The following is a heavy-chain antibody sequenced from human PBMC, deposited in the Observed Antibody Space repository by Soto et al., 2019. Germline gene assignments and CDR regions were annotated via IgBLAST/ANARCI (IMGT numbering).Heavy chain of an antibody. CDR3: ARERVYGSGSYYNGY. J-gene: IGHJ4*02. Sequence: SEPLSLTCAVSGGSISSSNWWSWVRQPPGKGLEWIGEIYHSGSTNYNPSLKSRVTISVDKSKNQFSLKLSSVTAADTAVYYCARERVYGSGSYYNGYWGQGTLVTVSS. CDR2: IYHSGST. V-gene: IGHV4-4*02. D-gene: IGHD3-10*01. CDR1: GGSISSSNW.